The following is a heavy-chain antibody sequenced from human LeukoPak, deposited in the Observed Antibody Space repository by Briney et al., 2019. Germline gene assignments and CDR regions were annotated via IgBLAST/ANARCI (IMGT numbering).Heavy chain of an antibody. D-gene: IGHD3-22*01. CDR1: GFTFSSYS. V-gene: IGHV3-21*01. CDR2: ISSSSSYI. J-gene: IGHJ4*02. Sequence: GGSLRLSCAVSGFTFSSYSMNWVRQAPGKGLEWDSSISSSSSYIYYADSVKGRFTISRDNAKNSLYLQMNSLRAEDTAVYYCASHYYDSSGHLFDYWGQGTLVTVSS. CDR3: ASHYYDSSGHLFDY.